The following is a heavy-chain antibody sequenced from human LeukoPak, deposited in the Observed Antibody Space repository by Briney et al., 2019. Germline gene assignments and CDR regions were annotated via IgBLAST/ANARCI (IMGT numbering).Heavy chain of an antibody. CDR1: GYSFTSHW. D-gene: IGHD2-15*01. CDR2: IYPGDSDT. V-gene: IGHV5-51*01. Sequence: PGESLKISCKGSGYSFTSHWIGWVRQMPGKGLEWMGIIYPGDSDTRYSPSFQGQVTISADKSISTAYLQWSSLKASDTAMYYCARPGYCSGGSCYQGDYWGQGTLVTVSS. J-gene: IGHJ4*02. CDR3: ARPGYCSGGSCYQGDY.